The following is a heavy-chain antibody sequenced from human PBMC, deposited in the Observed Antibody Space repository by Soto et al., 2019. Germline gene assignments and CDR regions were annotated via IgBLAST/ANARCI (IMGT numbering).Heavy chain of an antibody. J-gene: IGHJ6*02. CDR3: ARLPAAIGYYYYYYGMDV. CDR1: GGSVSDYY. V-gene: IGHV4-34*01. Sequence: PSETLSLTCAVYGGSVSDYYWSWIRQPPGKGLEWIGEINHSGSTNYNPYLKSRVTISVDTSKNQFSLKLSSLTAADTAVYYCARLPAAIGYYYYYYGMDVWGQGTTVTVSS. D-gene: IGHD2-2*01. CDR2: INHSGST.